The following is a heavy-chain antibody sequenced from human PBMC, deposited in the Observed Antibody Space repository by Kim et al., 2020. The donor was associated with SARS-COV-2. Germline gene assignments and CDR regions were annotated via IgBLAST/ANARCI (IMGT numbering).Heavy chain of an antibody. CDR3: ARGSVAVAGKNYYYYGMDV. CDR1: GGSFSGYY. D-gene: IGHD6-19*01. CDR2: INHSGST. Sequence: SETLSLTCAVYGGSFSGYYWSWIRQPPGKGLEWIGEINHSGSTNYNPSLKSRVTISVDTSKNQFSLKLSSVTAADTAVYYCARGSVAVAGKNYYYYGMDVCGPGTTVPVSS. J-gene: IGHJ6*02. V-gene: IGHV4-34*01.